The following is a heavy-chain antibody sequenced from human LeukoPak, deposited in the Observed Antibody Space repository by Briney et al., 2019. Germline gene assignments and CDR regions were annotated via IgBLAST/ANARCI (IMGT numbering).Heavy chain of an antibody. J-gene: IGHJ3*01. D-gene: IGHD4/OR15-4a*01. CDR3: AKEVDLLTTGARHTFGV. V-gene: IGHV4-4*02. CDR2: IYHTGTT. CDR1: GGSVSSTNW. Sequence: SETLSLTCAVSGGSVSSTNWWSWVRQPPGKGLEWIGEIYHTGTTNYSPSLKGRVTISIDKSHFSLRLKSVTAADTAMYYCAKEVDLLTTGARHTFGVWGQGTMVTVSS.